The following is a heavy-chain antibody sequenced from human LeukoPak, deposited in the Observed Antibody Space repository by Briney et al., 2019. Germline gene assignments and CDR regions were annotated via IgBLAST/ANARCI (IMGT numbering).Heavy chain of an antibody. CDR3: ARDGTKGSMDV. CDR1: GFTFSSYS. Sequence: GGSLRLSCADSGFTFSSYSMNWVRQAPGKGLEWISYISRSSGTIYFADSLEGRFTISRDNAKNSLYLQMNSLRAEDTAVYYCARDGTKGSMDVWGQGTTVTVSS. J-gene: IGHJ6*02. D-gene: IGHD1-26*01. V-gene: IGHV3-48*04. CDR2: ISRSSGTI.